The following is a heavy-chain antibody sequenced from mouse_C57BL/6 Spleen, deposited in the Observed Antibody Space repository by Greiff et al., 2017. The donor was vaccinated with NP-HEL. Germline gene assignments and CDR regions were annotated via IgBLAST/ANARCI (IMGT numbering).Heavy chain of an antibody. CDR3: ARRGWDRYFDV. D-gene: IGHD4-1*01. CDR2: IDPSDSET. V-gene: IGHV1-52*01. J-gene: IGHJ1*03. CDR1: GYTFTSYW. Sequence: QVQLQQPGAELVRPGSSVKLSCKASGYTFTSYWMHWVKQRPIQGLEWIGNIDPSDSETHYNQKFKDKATLTVDKSSSTAYMQLSSLTSEDSAVYYGARRGWDRYFDVWGTGTTVTVSS.